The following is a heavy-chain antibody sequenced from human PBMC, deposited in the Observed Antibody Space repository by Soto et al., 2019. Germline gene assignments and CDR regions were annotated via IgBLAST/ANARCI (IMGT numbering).Heavy chain of an antibody. Sequence: DSLKISCKASVYRFTSDWIGWVRQVPGKGLERMGIIYPSDSDTKYNPSFQGQVTISADKSINTAYLQWSSLKASDTAIYYCAKTNMVETPRAWFDTWGQGTVVTVSA. CDR1: VYRFTSDW. CDR2: IYPSDSDT. V-gene: IGHV5-51*01. D-gene: IGHD2-21*02. CDR3: AKTNMVETPRAWFDT. J-gene: IGHJ5*02.